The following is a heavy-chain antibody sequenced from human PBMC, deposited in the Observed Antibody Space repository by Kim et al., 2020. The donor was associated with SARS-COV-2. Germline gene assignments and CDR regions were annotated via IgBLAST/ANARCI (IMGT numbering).Heavy chain of an antibody. D-gene: IGHD2-2*02. V-gene: IGHV4-4*07. CDR1: GGSISSYY. Sequence: SETLSLTCTVSGGSISSYYWSWIRQPAGKGLEWIGRIYTSGSTNYNPSLKSRVTMSVDTPKNQFSLTLSSVTAADTAVYYCARDPATPTDGMDVWGQGTTVTVSS. CDR2: IYTSGST. J-gene: IGHJ6*02. CDR3: ARDPATPTDGMDV.